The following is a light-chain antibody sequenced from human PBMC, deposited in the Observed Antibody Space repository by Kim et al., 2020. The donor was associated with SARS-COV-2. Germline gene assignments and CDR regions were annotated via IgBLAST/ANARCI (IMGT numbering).Light chain of an antibody. J-gene: IGLJ2*01. V-gene: IGLV3-19*01. CDR1: SLRSYY. Sequence: AWGQTTRIKCQGDSLRSYYASWYQQKPEQAPVLVIYGKNNRPSGIPDRFSGSSSGNTASLTITGAQAEDEADYYCNSRDSSGNHVVFGGGTQLTVL. CDR2: GKN. CDR3: NSRDSSGNHVV.